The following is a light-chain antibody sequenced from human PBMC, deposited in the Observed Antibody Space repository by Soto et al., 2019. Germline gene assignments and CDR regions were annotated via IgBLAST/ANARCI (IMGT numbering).Light chain of an antibody. CDR2: GAS. Sequence: EIVMTQSPATLSVSPGERVTLSCRASQSVSSRLAWYQQKPGQSPRLLIYGASNRATGIPDRFSGSGSGTDFTLTISRLEPEDFAVYYCQQYGSSPWTFGQGTKVDNK. CDR3: QQYGSSPWT. CDR1: QSVSSR. J-gene: IGKJ1*01. V-gene: IGKV3-20*01.